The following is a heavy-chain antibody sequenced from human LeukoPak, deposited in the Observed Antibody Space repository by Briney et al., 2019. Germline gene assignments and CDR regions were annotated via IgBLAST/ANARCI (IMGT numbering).Heavy chain of an antibody. CDR3: ARVGGTTGVSDY. CDR1: GGSFSGYY. V-gene: IGHV4-34*01. D-gene: IGHD1-1*01. CDR2: INHSGST. J-gene: IGHJ4*02. Sequence: SETLSLTCAVYGGSFSGYYWSWIRQPPGKGLEWIGEINHSGSTNYNPSLKSRVTISVDTSKNQFSLKLSSVTAADTAVYYCARVGGTTGVSDYWGQGTLVTVSS.